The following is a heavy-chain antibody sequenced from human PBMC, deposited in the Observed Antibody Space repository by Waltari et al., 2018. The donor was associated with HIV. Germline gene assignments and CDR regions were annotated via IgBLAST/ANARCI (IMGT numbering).Heavy chain of an antibody. D-gene: IGHD3-10*01. V-gene: IGHV4-39*01. CDR3: ARLSIFFGAGFFES. CDR1: GDSISNRNYY. CDR2: IYHSGST. J-gene: IGHJ4*02. Sequence: QLQLHESGPGLVKPSETLSLTCTVSGDSISNRNYYWGWVRQSPEKGLEWIASIYHSGSTFYNPSLKSRVTISLDTSKSQFSLEVTPVTAADTALYYCARLSIFFGAGFFESWGQGVLVTVS.